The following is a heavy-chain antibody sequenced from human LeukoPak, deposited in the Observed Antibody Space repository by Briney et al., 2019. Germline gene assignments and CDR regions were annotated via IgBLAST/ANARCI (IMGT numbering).Heavy chain of an antibody. J-gene: IGHJ4*02. V-gene: IGHV1-2*02. CDR2: INPNSGGT. CDR1: GYTFTDYY. Sequence: GASVKVSCKASGYTFTDYYMHWVRQAPGPGLEWMGWINPNSGGTDYAQKFQGRVTMIRDTSISTAYMELSRLTSEDTDVYYCARGRYCSETSCSDFDSWGQGTLVTVSS. D-gene: IGHD2-2*01. CDR3: ARGRYCSETSCSDFDS.